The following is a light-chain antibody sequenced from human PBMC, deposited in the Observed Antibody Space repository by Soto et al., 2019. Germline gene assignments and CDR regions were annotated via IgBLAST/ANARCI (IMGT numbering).Light chain of an antibody. CDR2: AAS. CDR3: QQSNSIPVT. J-gene: IGKJ1*01. Sequence: DIQMTQSPSSLSASVGDRVTITCRASQSISSYLHWYQQKPGKAPKLLIYAASSLQSGVPSRFSGSGSGTDFTLTISSLQPEDFATYYCQQSNSIPVTFGQGTKVDIK. CDR1: QSISSY. V-gene: IGKV1-39*01.